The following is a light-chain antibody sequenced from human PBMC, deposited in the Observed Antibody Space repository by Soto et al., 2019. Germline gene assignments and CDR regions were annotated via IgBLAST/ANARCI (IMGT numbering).Light chain of an antibody. Sequence: EIVMTQSPATLSVSPGERATLSCRASQSVNNKLAWYQQKLGQAPRLLIYGASTRATGIPARFSGSGSGTEFTLTISSLQSEDVAIYYCQEYNNWPPLTFGGGTKVEIK. V-gene: IGKV3-15*01. J-gene: IGKJ4*01. CDR2: GAS. CDR3: QEYNNWPPLT. CDR1: QSVNNK.